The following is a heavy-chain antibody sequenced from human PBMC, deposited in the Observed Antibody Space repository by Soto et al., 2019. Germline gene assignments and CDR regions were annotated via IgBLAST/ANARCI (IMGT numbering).Heavy chain of an antibody. CDR1: GGSISSSSYY. Sequence: PSETLSLTCTVSGGSISSSSYYWGWIRQPPGKGLEWIGSIYYSGSTYYNPSLKSRVTISVDTSKNQFSLKLSSVTAADTAVYYCARRKAMAPNWFDPWGQGTLVTGSS. J-gene: IGHJ5*02. CDR2: IYYSGST. V-gene: IGHV4-39*01. D-gene: IGHD5-18*01. CDR3: ARRKAMAPNWFDP.